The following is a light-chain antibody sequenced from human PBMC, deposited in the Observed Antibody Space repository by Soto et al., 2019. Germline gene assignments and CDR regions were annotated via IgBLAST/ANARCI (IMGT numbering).Light chain of an antibody. Sequence: DVVMTQTPLSSPVTLGQPASISCTSSHSLVHSDGNTDLNWLQQRPGQPPRLLIYKISTRFSGVPDSFSGSGAGTNFTLEITRVEAEDVGVYYCMQSAPFPHTFGGGTKVEIK. V-gene: IGKV2-24*01. J-gene: IGKJ4*01. CDR3: MQSAPFPHT. CDR2: KIS. CDR1: HSLVHSDGNTD.